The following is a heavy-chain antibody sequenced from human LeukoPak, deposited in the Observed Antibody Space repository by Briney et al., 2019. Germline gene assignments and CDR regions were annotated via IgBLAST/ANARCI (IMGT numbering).Heavy chain of an antibody. D-gene: IGHD5-24*01. CDR1: GGIFSSNA. V-gene: IGHV1-69*13. J-gene: IGHJ5*02. Sequence: ASVKVSCKASGGIFSSNAISWVRQAPGQGLEWMGGIIPIFGSANYAQKFQGRVTITADESTSTAYMELSSLRAEDTAVYYCASNRDGYSPDWYWQDWFDPWGQGTLVTVSS. CDR3: ASNRDGYSPDWYWQDWFDP. CDR2: IIPIFGSA.